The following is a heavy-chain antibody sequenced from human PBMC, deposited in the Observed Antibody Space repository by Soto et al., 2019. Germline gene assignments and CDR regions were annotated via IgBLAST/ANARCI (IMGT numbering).Heavy chain of an antibody. CDR2: ISSSSSTI. CDR3: ARGGLSRYFDWLLYY. D-gene: IGHD3-9*01. V-gene: IGHV3-48*04. Sequence: GGSLRLSCAASGFTFSSYSMNWVRQAPGKGLEWVSYISSSSSTIYYADSVKGRFTISRDNAKNSLYLQMNSLRAEDTAVYYCARGGLSRYFDWLLYYWGQGTLVTVSS. CDR1: GFTFSSYS. J-gene: IGHJ4*02.